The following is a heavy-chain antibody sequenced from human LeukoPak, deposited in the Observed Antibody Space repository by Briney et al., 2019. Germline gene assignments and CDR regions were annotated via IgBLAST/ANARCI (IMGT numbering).Heavy chain of an antibody. D-gene: IGHD3-16*01. CDR1: GGSISSYY. V-gene: IGHV4-59*01. CDR3: ARAFRGGYYMDV. J-gene: IGHJ6*03. CDR2: PYSSGSI. Sequence: SETLSLTCTVSGGSISSYYWSWIRQPPGKGLEWIGYPYSSGSINYNPSLESRVTITEDTSKNQLSLRLNSVTAADTAAYYCARAFRGGYYMDVWGKGTTVTVSS.